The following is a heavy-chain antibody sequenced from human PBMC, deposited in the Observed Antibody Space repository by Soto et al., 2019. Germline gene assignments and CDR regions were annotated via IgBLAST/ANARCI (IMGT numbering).Heavy chain of an antibody. J-gene: IGHJ4*02. Sequence: QIQMVQSGAEVKQPGASVKISCKTSGYTFSSYSINWVRQAPGQGLEWMARISTTSGNTYYAERAQGRVTLTLDTSARTAFMEMWGLTSDDTAVYFCARDNGSYDFWGQGTLVTVSS. CDR2: ISTTSGNT. CDR1: GYTFSSYS. D-gene: IGHD2-8*01. V-gene: IGHV1-18*01. CDR3: ARDNGSYDF.